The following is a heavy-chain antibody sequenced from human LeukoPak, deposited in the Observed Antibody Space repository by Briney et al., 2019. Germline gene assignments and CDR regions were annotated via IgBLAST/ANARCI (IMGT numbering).Heavy chain of an antibody. CDR2: ISAYNGNT. J-gene: IGHJ5*02. V-gene: IGHV1-18*01. CDR3: ARDTQVGATSPNWFDP. CDR1: GYTFTSYG. Sequence: ASVKVSCKASGYTFTSYGISWVRQAPGQGLEWMGWISAYNGNTNYAQKLQGRVTMTTDTSTSTAYMELRSLRSDDTAVYYCARDTQVGATSPNWFDPWGQGTLVTVSS. D-gene: IGHD1-26*01.